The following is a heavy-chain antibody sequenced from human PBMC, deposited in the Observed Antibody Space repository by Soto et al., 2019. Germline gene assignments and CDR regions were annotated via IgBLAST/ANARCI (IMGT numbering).Heavy chain of an antibody. Sequence: ASVKVSCKASGYSFASFSVHWARQAPGQGLEWMGVINPPGGSTTYAQNFQGRVTMTSDTSTKTVYMELSSLRSDDTAVYYCALKSSFVFGSGEGSFDIWGQGTMVTVSS. CDR3: ALKSSFVFGSGEGSFDI. D-gene: IGHD3-10*01. V-gene: IGHV1-46*01. CDR2: INPPGGST. CDR1: GYSFASFS. J-gene: IGHJ3*02.